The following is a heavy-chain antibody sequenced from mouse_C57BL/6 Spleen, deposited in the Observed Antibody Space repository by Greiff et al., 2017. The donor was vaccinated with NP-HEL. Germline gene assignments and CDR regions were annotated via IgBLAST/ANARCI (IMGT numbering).Heavy chain of an antibody. J-gene: IGHJ4*01. D-gene: IGHD2-5*01. V-gene: IGHV1-64*01. Sequence: QVQLQQPGAELVKPGASVKLSCKASGYTFTSYWMHWVKQRPGQGLEWIGMIHPNSGSTNYNEKFKSKATLTVDKSSSTAYMQLSSLTSEDSAVYYCARLYSNGAMDYWGQGTSVTVSS. CDR2: IHPNSGST. CDR1: GYTFTSYW. CDR3: ARLYSNGAMDY.